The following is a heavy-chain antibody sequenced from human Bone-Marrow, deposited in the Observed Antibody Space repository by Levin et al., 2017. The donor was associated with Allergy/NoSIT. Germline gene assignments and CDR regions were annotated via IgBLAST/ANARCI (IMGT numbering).Heavy chain of an antibody. CDR3: ATDASSGWTPLDY. V-gene: IGHV1-24*01. Sequence: GESLKISCRVSGYSLTELSMHWVRQAPGKGLEWMGGFDREDGEIIYAQKFQGRVTMTEDTSTDTAYMEMSSLTFDDTAVYYGATDASSGWTPLDYWGQGTLVTVSS. D-gene: IGHD6-19*01. CDR1: GYSLTELS. J-gene: IGHJ4*02. CDR2: FDREDGEI.